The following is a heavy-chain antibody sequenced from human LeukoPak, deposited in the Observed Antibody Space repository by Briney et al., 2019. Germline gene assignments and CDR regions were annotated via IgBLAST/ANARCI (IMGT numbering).Heavy chain of an antibody. Sequence: GGSLRLSCAASGFTFDDYGMSWVRQAPGKGLEWVSGINWNGGSTCYADSVKGRFTIARDNAKNSLYLQMNILRAEDTALYYCARDPGGLPDTFDYWGQGTLVTVSS. CDR2: INWNGGST. CDR3: ARDPGGLPDTFDY. V-gene: IGHV3-20*04. J-gene: IGHJ4*02. CDR1: GFTFDDYG. D-gene: IGHD3-16*01.